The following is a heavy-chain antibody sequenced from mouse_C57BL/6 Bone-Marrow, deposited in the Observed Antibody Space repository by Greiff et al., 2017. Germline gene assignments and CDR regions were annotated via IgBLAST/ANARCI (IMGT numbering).Heavy chain of an antibody. CDR3: ARALYDLYAMDY. Sequence: VQLKESGPGLVKPSQSLSLTCSVTGYSITSGYYWNWIRQFPGNKLEWMGYISYDGSNNYNPSLKNRISITRDTSKNQFFLKLNSVTTEDTATYYCARALYDLYAMDYWGQGTSVTVSS. J-gene: IGHJ4*01. V-gene: IGHV3-6*01. D-gene: IGHD2-10*02. CDR2: ISYDGSN. CDR1: GYSITSGYY.